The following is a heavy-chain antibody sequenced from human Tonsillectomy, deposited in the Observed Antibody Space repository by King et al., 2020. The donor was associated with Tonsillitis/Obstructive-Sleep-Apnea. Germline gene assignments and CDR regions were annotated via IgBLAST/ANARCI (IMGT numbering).Heavy chain of an antibody. CDR2: INYSGST. J-gene: IGHJ5*02. Sequence: VQLQQWGGGLLKPSETLSLTCAVYGGSFSAYSWSWIRQPPGKGLEGIVEINYSGSTNAYPSLKSRFTLPVGTSKNPFSLKLSYVTAADTAVYYCATRLTGIAAAGSDWFAPWGQGNLVTVSS. D-gene: IGHD6-13*01. CDR1: GGSFSAYS. CDR3: ATRLTGIAAAGSDWFAP. V-gene: IGHV4-34*01.